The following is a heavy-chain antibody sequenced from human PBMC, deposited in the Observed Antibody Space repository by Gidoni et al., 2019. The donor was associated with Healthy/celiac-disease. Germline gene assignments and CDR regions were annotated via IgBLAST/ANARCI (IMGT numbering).Heavy chain of an antibody. Sequence: QLHLPESGPGLVKPSETLSPPCTVSGGSISSSSYYWGWIRPPPGKGLEWIGSIYYSGSTYYNPSLKSRVTISVDTSKNQFSLKLSSVTAADTAVYYCARHAMPDNYDILTGYPYYYYYYGMDVWGQGTTVTVSS. V-gene: IGHV4-39*01. J-gene: IGHJ6*02. CDR3: ARHAMPDNYDILTGYPYYYYYYGMDV. CDR2: IYYSGST. CDR1: GGSISSSSYY. D-gene: IGHD3-9*01.